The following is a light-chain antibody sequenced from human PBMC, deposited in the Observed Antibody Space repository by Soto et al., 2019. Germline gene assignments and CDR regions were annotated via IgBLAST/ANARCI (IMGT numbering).Light chain of an antibody. CDR3: SSYAGSNNLV. CDR2: EVS. CDR1: SSDVGGYTY. Sequence: QSVLTQPPSASESPGQSVTISCTGTSSDVGGYTYVSWYQQHPGKAPKLIIYEVSKRPSGVPDRFSGSKSGNTASLTVSGLQAEDEANYYCSSYAGSNNLVFGGGTQLTVL. J-gene: IGLJ2*01. V-gene: IGLV2-8*01.